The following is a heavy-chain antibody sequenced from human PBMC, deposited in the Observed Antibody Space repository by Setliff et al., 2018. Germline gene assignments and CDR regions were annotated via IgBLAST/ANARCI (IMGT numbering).Heavy chain of an antibody. J-gene: IGHJ4*02. CDR3: ARLRKDYGDYYYFDY. CDR2: INQDGSEK. CDR1: GFTFSSYW. Sequence: GGSLRLSCAASGFTFSSYWMSWVRQAPGKGLEWVANINQDGSEKYYVDSVKGRFTISRDNSKNTLYLQMNSLRPEDTAVYYCARLRKDYGDYYYFDYWGQGTLVTVSS. V-gene: IGHV3-7*01. D-gene: IGHD4-17*01.